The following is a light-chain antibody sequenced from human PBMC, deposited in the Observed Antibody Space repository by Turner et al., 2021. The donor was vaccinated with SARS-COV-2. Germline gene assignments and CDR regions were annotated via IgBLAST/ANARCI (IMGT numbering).Light chain of an antibody. CDR1: QSVNSW. Sequence: DIQMTQSPSTLSASTGDRVTITCRASQSVNSWLAWYQQKPGKAPKLLVYKASDLQSGVPSRFSGRGSGTEFTLTISSLQTDDFATYYCQQYSSYSYTFGQGTKLEIK. CDR3: QQYSSYSYT. J-gene: IGKJ2*01. V-gene: IGKV1-5*03. CDR2: KAS.